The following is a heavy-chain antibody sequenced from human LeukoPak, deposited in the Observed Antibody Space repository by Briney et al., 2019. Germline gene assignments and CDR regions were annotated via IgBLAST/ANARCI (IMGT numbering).Heavy chain of an antibody. CDR2: IWYDGNNK. CDR1: GFGFSNYG. Sequence: AGSLTLTCAASGFGFSNYGIHWVRQAPGKGLEWVAVIWYDGNNKYYADFVRGRFTISRDNSKNTLYLQMNSLRAEDTAVYYCARVGNSGYVYPIFDYWAEKPVHTVSS. J-gene: IGHJ4*02. CDR3: ARVGNSGYVYPIFDY. D-gene: IGHD5-12*01. V-gene: IGHV3-33*01.